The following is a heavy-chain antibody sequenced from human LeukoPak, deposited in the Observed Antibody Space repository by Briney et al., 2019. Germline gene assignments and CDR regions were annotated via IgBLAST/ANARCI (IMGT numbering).Heavy chain of an antibody. Sequence: SVKVSCKASGGTFSSYAISWVRQASGQGLEWMGGIIPIFGTANYAQKFQGRVTITADESTSTAYMELSSLRSEDTAVYYCARGISIRYSSSWYFFDYWGQGTLVTVSS. V-gene: IGHV1-69*13. CDR3: ARGISIRYSSSWYFFDY. CDR1: GGTFSSYA. D-gene: IGHD6-13*01. CDR2: IIPIFGTA. J-gene: IGHJ4*02.